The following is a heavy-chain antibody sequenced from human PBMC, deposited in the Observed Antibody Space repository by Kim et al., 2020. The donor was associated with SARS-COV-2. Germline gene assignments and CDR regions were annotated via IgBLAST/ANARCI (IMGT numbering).Heavy chain of an antibody. J-gene: IGHJ6*02. CDR1: GFTFSSCD. D-gene: IGHD5-12*01. CDR2: ISRYRRHT. Sequence: GGSLRLSCAASGFTFSSCDMNWVRQTPGKGLEWVSYISRYRRHTYYADSVKGRFTISRDNAKNSLYLQMNSLRAEDTAVYYCARDRGAKARIGGMDVWGQGTTVTV. CDR3: ARDRGAKARIGGMDV. V-gene: IGHV3-21*01.